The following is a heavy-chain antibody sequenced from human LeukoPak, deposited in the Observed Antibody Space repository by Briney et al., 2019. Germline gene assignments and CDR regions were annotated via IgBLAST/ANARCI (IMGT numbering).Heavy chain of an antibody. J-gene: IGHJ4*02. CDR2: ISRSSSTI. D-gene: IGHD3-10*01. V-gene: IGHV3-48*04. CDR1: GFTFSRYS. CDR3: AKGRNYGSGSSTPHYDY. Sequence: GGSLRLSCAASGFTFSRYSMNWVRQAPGKGLEWVSYISRSSSTIHYADSVKGRFTISRDNAKSSLFLQMNSLRAEDTAVYYCAKGRNYGSGSSTPHYDYWGQGTLVIVSS.